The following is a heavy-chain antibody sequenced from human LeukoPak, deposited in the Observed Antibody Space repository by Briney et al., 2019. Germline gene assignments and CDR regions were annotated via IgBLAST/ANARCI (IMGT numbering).Heavy chain of an antibody. V-gene: IGHV3-48*03. D-gene: IGHD5-12*01. CDR2: ISSSGSTI. Sequence: GGSLRLSCAASGFTFSSYEMNWVRQAPGKGLEWVSYISSSGSTIYYADSVKGRFTISGDNAKNSLYLQMNGLRAEDTAVYYCARAKGYSGPLNDYWGQGTLVTVSS. CDR3: ARAKGYSGPLNDY. CDR1: GFTFSSYE. J-gene: IGHJ4*02.